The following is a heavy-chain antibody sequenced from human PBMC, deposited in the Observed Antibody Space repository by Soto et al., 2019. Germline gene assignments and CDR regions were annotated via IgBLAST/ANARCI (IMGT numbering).Heavy chain of an antibody. D-gene: IGHD1-26*01. V-gene: IGHV1-69*01. CDR1: GGTFSSYA. CDR3: ARVNGVGATTYDWFDP. Sequence: QVQLVQSGAEVKKPGSSVKVSCKASGGTFSSYAISWVRQAPGQGLEWMGGIIPIFGTANYAKKFQGRVTITADESTSTAYMELSSLRSEDTAVYYCARVNGVGATTYDWFDPWGQGTLVTVSS. CDR2: IIPIFGTA. J-gene: IGHJ5*02.